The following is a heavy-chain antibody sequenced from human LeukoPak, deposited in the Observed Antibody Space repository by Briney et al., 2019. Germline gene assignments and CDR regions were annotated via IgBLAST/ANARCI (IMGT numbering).Heavy chain of an antibody. CDR2: ISSSSSYI. D-gene: IGHD5-12*01. CDR3: ARTRVDIVATIRAFDI. V-gene: IGHV3-21*01. Sequence: GGSLRLSCAASGFTFSSYSMNWVRQAPGKGLEWVSCISSSSSYIYYADSVKGRFTISRDNAKNSLYLQMNSLRAEDTAVYYCARTRVDIVATIRAFDIWGQGTMVTVSS. CDR1: GFTFSSYS. J-gene: IGHJ3*02.